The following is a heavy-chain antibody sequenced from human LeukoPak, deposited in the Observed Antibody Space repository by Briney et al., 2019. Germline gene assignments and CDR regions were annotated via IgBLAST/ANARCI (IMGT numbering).Heavy chain of an antibody. J-gene: IGHJ4*02. D-gene: IGHD3-3*01. CDR2: INPNSGGT. CDR1: GYTFTGYY. Sequence: ASVKVSCKASGYTFTGYYMHWVRQAPGQGLEWMGWINPNSGGTNYAQKFQGRVTMTRDTSISTAYMELSRLRSDDTAVYYCAREVAYYDFWSGPDYWGQGTLVTVSS. V-gene: IGHV1-2*02. CDR3: AREVAYYDFWSGPDY.